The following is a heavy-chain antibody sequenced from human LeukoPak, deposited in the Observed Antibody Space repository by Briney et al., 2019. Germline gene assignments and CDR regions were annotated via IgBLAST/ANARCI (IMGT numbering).Heavy chain of an antibody. CDR1: GGSISSYY. CDR2: IYYSGST. Sequence: PSETLSLTCTVSGGSISSYYWSWIRQPPGKGLEWIGYIYYSGSTNYNPSLKSRATISVDTSKNQFSLKLSSVTAAVTAVYYCVAAGTNYYYYYMDVWGKGTTVTVSS. D-gene: IGHD6-13*01. CDR3: VAAGTNYYYYYMDV. V-gene: IGHV4-59*01. J-gene: IGHJ6*03.